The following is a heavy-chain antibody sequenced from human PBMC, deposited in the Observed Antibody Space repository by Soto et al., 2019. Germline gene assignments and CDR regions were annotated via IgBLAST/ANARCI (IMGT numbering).Heavy chain of an antibody. J-gene: IGHJ4*02. V-gene: IGHV1-18*01. CDR3: ARGGGGFEDY. D-gene: IGHD3-16*01. Sequence: QIQLVQSGPEVKKPGASVKVSCKTAGYIFTNYGVSWVRQAPAQGLEWMGWISGYKGNTNYAQNFQDRVTMTTDTATSTVYMELRSLTSDDTAVYYCARGGGGFEDYWGQGTLVGVSS. CDR2: ISGYKGNT. CDR1: GYIFTNYG.